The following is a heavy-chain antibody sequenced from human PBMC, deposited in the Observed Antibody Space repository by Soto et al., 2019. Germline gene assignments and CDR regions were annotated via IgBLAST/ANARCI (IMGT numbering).Heavy chain of an antibody. D-gene: IGHD3-22*01. CDR2: INPNSGGT. J-gene: IGHJ5*02. V-gene: IGHV1-2*02. CDR3: ARDAVVVVSNLFDP. Sequence: ASVTLSCTSSGSTFTSAYMHWVRLAIGQGLEWMGWINPNSGGTNYAQKFQGRVTMTRDTSISTAYMELSRLRSDDTAVYDCARDAVVVVSNLFDPWVQGTLVIFS. CDR1: GSTFTSAY.